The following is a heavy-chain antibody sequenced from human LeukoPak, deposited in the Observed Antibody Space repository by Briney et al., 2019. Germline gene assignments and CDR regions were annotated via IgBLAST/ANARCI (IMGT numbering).Heavy chain of an antibody. CDR1: GYTFTSYG. CDR2: ISAYNGNT. Sequence: ASVKVSCKASGYTFTSYGISWVRQAPGQGLEWMGSISAYNGNTNYAQEIERRVTMTTDTSTRTDYIELRSLRSDDTVVYYCARDSGYVSYWDYWGQGTLVTVSS. V-gene: IGHV1-18*01. J-gene: IGHJ4*02. CDR3: ARDSGYVSYWDY. D-gene: IGHD5-12*01.